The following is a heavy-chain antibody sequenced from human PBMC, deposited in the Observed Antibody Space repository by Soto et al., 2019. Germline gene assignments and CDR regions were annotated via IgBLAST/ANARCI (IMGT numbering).Heavy chain of an antibody. CDR3: ARVRYSGYDRWGTFDY. J-gene: IGHJ4*02. CDR1: GFTFDDYG. CDR2: INWNGGST. Sequence: EVQLVESGGGVVRPGGSLRLACAASGFTFDDYGMSWVRQAPGKGLEWVSGINWNGGSTGYADSVKGRFTSSRDNAKNSLYLQMNSLRAEDTALYHCARVRYSGYDRWGTFDYWGQGPLVTASS. D-gene: IGHD5-12*01. V-gene: IGHV3-20*01.